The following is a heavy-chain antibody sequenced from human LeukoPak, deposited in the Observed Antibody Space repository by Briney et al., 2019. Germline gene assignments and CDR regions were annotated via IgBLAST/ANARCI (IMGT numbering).Heavy chain of an antibody. J-gene: IGHJ6*02. CDR2: IYYSGST. V-gene: IGHV4-39*07. CDR1: GGSISSSSFY. Sequence: SETLSLTCTVSGGSISSSSFYWGWIRQPPGKGLEWIGSIYYSGSTYYNPSLKSRVTISVDTSKNQFSLKLSSVTAADTAVYYCAREVLPAANYYGMDVWGQGTTVTVSS. D-gene: IGHD2-2*01. CDR3: AREVLPAANYYGMDV.